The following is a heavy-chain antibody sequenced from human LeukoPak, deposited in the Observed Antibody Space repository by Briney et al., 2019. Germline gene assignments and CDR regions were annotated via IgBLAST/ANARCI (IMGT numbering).Heavy chain of an antibody. Sequence: GSSVKVSCKASGGTFSSYAISRVRQAPGQGLEWMGGIIPIFGTANYAQKFQGRVTITADESTSTAYMELSSLRSEDTAVYYCASAVCSGGSCYSGAFDIWGQGTMVTVSS. CDR3: ASAVCSGGSCYSGAFDI. D-gene: IGHD2-15*01. J-gene: IGHJ3*02. CDR1: GGTFSSYA. V-gene: IGHV1-69*01. CDR2: IIPIFGTA.